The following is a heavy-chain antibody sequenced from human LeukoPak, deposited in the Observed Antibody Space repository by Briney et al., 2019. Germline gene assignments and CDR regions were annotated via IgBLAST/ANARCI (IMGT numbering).Heavy chain of an antibody. CDR2: IRYDGSNE. Sequence: GGSLRLSCAASGFTFSSYGMHWVRQAPGKGLEWVAFIRYDGSNEYYADSVKGRFTISRDNSKNTLYVQMNSLRAEDTAVYYCAKGGGGDYDDAFDIWGQGTMVTVSS. CDR1: GFTFSSYG. J-gene: IGHJ3*02. D-gene: IGHD2-21*02. CDR3: AKGGGGDYDDAFDI. V-gene: IGHV3-30*02.